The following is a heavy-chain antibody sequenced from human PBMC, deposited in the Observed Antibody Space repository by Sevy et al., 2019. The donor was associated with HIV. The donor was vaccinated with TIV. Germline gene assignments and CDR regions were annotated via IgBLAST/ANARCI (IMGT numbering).Heavy chain of an antibody. CDR3: AKAKWELPRSPFDY. V-gene: IGHV3-30*18. CDR2: ISYDGSNK. Sequence: GGSLRLSCAASGFTFSSYGMHWVRQAPGKGLEWVAVISYDGSNKYYADSVKGRFTISRDNSKNTLYLQMNSPRAEDTAVYYCAKAKWELPRSPFDYWGQGTLVTVSS. J-gene: IGHJ4*02. D-gene: IGHD1-26*01. CDR1: GFTFSSYG.